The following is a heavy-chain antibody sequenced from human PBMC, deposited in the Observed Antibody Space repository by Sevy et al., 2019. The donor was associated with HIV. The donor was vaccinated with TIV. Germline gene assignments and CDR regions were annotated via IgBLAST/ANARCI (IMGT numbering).Heavy chain of an antibody. Sequence: GGSLRLSCAASGFTFSSYAMHWVRQAPGKGLEWVAVISYDGSNKYYADSVKGRFTISRDNSKNTLYLQMNSLRAEDTAVSYCARDIRDGYEYRWGQGTLVTVSS. CDR1: GFTFSSYA. CDR2: ISYDGSNK. D-gene: IGHD5-12*01. V-gene: IGHV3-30-3*01. J-gene: IGHJ4*02. CDR3: ARDIRDGYEYR.